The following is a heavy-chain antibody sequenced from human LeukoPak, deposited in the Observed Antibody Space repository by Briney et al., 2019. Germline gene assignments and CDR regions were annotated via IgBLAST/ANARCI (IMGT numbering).Heavy chain of an antibody. CDR2: IYSSGST. CDR3: AKSGGYGLIDY. J-gene: IGHJ4*02. CDR1: GASVSGSNYY. D-gene: IGHD1-26*01. Sequence: PSDTLSLTCAVSGASVSGSNYYWGWIRQPPGKGLEWIGNIYSSGSTYYNASLQSRVTISIDTSKNQFSLRLNSVTAADTAMYYCAKSGGYGLIDYWGQGTRVTVSS. V-gene: IGHV4-39*01.